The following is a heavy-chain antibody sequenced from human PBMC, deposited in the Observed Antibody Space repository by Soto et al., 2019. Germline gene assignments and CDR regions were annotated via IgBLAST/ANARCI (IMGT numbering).Heavy chain of an antibody. V-gene: IGHV3-74*01. CDR1: GFTFSSYW. D-gene: IGHD2-15*01. CDR2: INGDGIST. J-gene: IGHJ4*02. Sequence: EVQLVESGGDLVQPGGSLRLSCAASGFTFSSYWMHWVGQDPEKGLVWVSRINGDGISTSYADSVKGRFTISRDNAKDTLYLHMNSLGAEDTAVYYCARISQGTYCRGGNCYSDYWGQGTLVTVSS. CDR3: ARISQGTYCRGGNCYSDY.